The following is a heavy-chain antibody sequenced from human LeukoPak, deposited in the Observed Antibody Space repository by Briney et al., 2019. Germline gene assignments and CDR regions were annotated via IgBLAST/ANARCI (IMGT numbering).Heavy chain of an antibody. J-gene: IGHJ5*02. V-gene: IGHV4-34*01. CDR1: GGSFSGYY. CDR3: ARAGYCSSTSCYASTTYNWIDP. D-gene: IGHD2-2*01. Sequence: SETLSLTCAVYGGSFSGYYWSWIRQPPGKGLEWIGEINHSGSTNYNPSLKSRVTISVDTSKNQFSLKLGSVTAADTAVYYCARAGYCSSTSCYASTTYNWIDPWGQGTLVTVSS. CDR2: INHSGST.